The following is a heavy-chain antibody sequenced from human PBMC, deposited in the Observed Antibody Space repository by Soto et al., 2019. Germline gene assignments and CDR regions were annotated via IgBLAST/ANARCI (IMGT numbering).Heavy chain of an antibody. Sequence: SETLSLTCTVSGGSISSGGYYWSWIRPHPGKGLEWIGYIYYSGSTYYNPSLKSRVTISVDTSKNQFSLKLSSVTAADTAVYYCARGRSSTSPYPIGYWGQGTLVTVSS. CDR1: GGSISSGGYY. CDR2: IYYSGST. V-gene: IGHV4-31*03. D-gene: IGHD2-2*01. J-gene: IGHJ4*02. CDR3: ARGRSSTSPYPIGY.